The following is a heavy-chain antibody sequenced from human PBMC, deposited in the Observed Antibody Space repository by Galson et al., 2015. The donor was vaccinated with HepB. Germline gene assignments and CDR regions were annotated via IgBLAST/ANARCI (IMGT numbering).Heavy chain of an antibody. CDR2: IWYDGSNK. Sequence: SLRLSCAASGFTFSSYGMHWVRQAPGKGLEWVAVIWYDGSNKYYADSVKGRFTISRDNSKNTLYLQMNSLRAKDTAVYYCARGGYCSGGSCPHLDYWGQGTLVTVSS. J-gene: IGHJ4*02. CDR3: ARGGYCSGGSCPHLDY. D-gene: IGHD2-15*01. V-gene: IGHV3-33*01. CDR1: GFTFSSYG.